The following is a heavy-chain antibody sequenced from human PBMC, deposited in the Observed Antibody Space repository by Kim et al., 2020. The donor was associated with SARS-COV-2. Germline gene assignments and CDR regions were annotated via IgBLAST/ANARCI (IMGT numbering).Heavy chain of an antibody. CDR1: GGTFSSYA. Sequence: SVKVSCKASGGTFSSYAISWVRQAPGQGLEWMGRIIPILGIANYAQKFQGRVTITADKSTSTAYMELSSLRSEDTAVYYCARKLGYCSGGSCYSDYYYYYGIDVWGQGTTVTVSS. V-gene: IGHV1-69*04. CDR3: ARKLGYCSGGSCYSDYYYYYGIDV. D-gene: IGHD2-15*01. J-gene: IGHJ6*02. CDR2: IIPILGIA.